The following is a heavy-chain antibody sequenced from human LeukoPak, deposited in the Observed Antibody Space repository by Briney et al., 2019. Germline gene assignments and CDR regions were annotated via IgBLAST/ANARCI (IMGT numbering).Heavy chain of an antibody. CDR3: ATDRDNSDWQKRFDS. V-gene: IGHV3-7*01. Sequence: GGSLRLSCAASGFTFSSYWMNWYRQAPGKGLEWVGNIKHDASERNYVDSVRGRFTVSRDNAKTSLNLQMNSLRAEDTAVYYCATDRDNSDWQKRFDSWGQGTLVTVSS. D-gene: IGHD2-21*02. CDR1: GFTFSSYW. CDR2: IKHDASER. J-gene: IGHJ4*02.